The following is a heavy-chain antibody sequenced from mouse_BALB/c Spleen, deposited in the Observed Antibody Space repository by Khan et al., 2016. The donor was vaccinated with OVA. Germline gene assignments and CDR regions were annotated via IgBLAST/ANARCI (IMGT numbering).Heavy chain of an antibody. Sequence: EVELVESGGDLVKPGGSLKLSCAASGFTFSSYSMSWVRQTPDKRLEWVASISSGGDYTYYPDSVKGRFTISSDNATNALYLQMSDIKSADTAMCYGADHLTGSFAYWGQGTLVTVSA. V-gene: IGHV5-6*01. J-gene: IGHJ3*01. CDR1: GFTFSSYS. CDR3: ADHLTGSFAY. CDR2: ISSGGDYT.